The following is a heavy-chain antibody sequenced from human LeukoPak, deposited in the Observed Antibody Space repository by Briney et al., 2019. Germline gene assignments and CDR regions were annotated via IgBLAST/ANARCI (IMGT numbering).Heavy chain of an antibody. CDR3: ARDHFAVANNGDGFDI. V-gene: IGHV3-21*01. D-gene: IGHD6-19*01. J-gene: IGHJ3*02. CDR1: GFTFSSYS. Sequence: GGSLRLSCAASGFTFSSYSMNWVRQAPGKGLEWVSSISSSNSYMYYADSVKGRFTISRDNAKNSLYLQMNSLRAEDTAVYYCARDHFAVANNGDGFDIWGQGTMVTISS. CDR2: ISSSNSYM.